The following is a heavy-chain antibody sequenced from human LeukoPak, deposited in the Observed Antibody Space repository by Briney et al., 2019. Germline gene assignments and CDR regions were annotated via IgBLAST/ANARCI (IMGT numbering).Heavy chain of an antibody. CDR3: AGGRVGATWAYFDY. CDR1: GGSFSGYY. CDR2: INHSGST. J-gene: IGHJ4*02. D-gene: IGHD1-26*01. Sequence: SETLSLTCAVYGGSFSGYYWSWIRQPPGKGLEWIGEINHSGSTNYNPSLKSRVTISVDTSKNQFSLKLSSVTAADTAVYYCAGGRVGATWAYFDYWGQGTLVTVSS. V-gene: IGHV4-34*01.